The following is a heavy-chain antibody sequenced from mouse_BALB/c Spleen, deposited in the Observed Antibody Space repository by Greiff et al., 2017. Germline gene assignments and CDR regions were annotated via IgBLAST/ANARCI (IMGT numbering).Heavy chain of an antibody. V-gene: IGHV6-6*02. J-gene: IGHJ4*01. CDR1: GFTFSNYW. CDR2: IRLKSNNYAT. D-gene: IGHD2-10*02. Sequence: EVKLVESGGGLVQPGGSMKLSCVASGFTFSNYWMNWVRQSPEKGLEWVAEIRLKSNNYATHYAESVKGRFTISRDDSKSSVYLQMNNLRAEDTGIYYCTRGSQYGNLYYYAMDYWGQGTSVTVSS. CDR3: TRGSQYGNLYYYAMDY.